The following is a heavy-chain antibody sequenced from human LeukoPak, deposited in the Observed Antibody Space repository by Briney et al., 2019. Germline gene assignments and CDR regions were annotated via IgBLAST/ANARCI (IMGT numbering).Heavy chain of an antibody. CDR3: ARDLGYYDYVWGSWAPSLPDY. V-gene: IGHV1-3*03. CDR2: INAGNGNT. CDR1: GYTFTSYA. D-gene: IGHD3-16*01. Sequence: PEASVKVSCKASGYTFTSYAMHWVRQAPGQRLEWMGWINAGNGNTKYSQEFQGRVTVTRDTSASTAYMELSSLRSEDMAVYYCARDLGYYDYVWGSWAPSLPDYWGQGTLVTVSS. J-gene: IGHJ4*02.